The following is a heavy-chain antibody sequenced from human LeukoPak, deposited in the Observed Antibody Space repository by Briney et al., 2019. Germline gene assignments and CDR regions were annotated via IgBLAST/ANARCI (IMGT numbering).Heavy chain of an antibody. D-gene: IGHD3-10*01. J-gene: IGHJ4*02. CDR2: IYHSVGT. CDR3: ARRPPMVRGVIMSIDY. CDR1: GDSISNSNW. V-gene: IGHV4-4*02. Sequence: SGTLSLTCAVSGDSISNSNWWSWVRQPPGKGLEWIGEIYHSVGTNYNPSLKSRVTISVDKSKNQFSLKLSSVTAADTAVYYCARRPPMVRGVIMSIDYWGQGTLVTVSS.